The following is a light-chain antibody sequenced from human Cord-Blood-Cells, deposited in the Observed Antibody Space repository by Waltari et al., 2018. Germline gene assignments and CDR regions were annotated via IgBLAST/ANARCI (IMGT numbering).Light chain of an antibody. V-gene: IGLV2-18*02. J-gene: IGLJ2*01. CDR1: SSDVGSYNR. Sequence: QSALTQPPSVSGSPGQSVTISCTGTSSDVGSYNRVSWYQQPPGTAPKLMMYEVIIRPSGVPDRFSGSKTGNKSSLAISGLEAEDEADYYCSSYTSSSTLVFGGGTKLTVL. CDR2: EVI. CDR3: SSYTSSSTLV.